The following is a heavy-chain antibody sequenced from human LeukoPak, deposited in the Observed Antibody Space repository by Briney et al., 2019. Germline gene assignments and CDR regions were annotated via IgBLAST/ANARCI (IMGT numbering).Heavy chain of an antibody. D-gene: IGHD3-22*01. CDR3: ARRGYYYDSSGYYYYFDY. V-gene: IGHV4-59*08. CDR1: GDSISSHY. J-gene: IGHJ4*02. CDR2: IYDTGST. Sequence: SETLSLTCTVTGDSISSHYWSWIRQPPGKGLEWIGHIYDTGSTNYNPSLKSRVTISVDTSKNQFSLKLSSVTAADTAVYYCARRGYYYDSSGYYYYFDYWGQGIQVTASS.